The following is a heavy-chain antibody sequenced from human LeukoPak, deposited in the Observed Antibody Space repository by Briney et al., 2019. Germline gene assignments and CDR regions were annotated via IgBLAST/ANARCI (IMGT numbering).Heavy chain of an antibody. V-gene: IGHV3-30*04. D-gene: IGHD3-3*01. J-gene: IGHJ4*02. CDR3: ARDYDFWSGYYMRGGYFDY. CDR2: ISYDGSNK. Sequence: GGSLGLSCAASGFTFSSYAMHWVRQAPGKGLEWVAVISYDGSNKYYADSVKGRFTISRDNSKNTLYLQMNSLRAEDTAVYYCARDYDFWSGYYMRGGYFDYWGQGTLVTVSS. CDR1: GFTFSSYA.